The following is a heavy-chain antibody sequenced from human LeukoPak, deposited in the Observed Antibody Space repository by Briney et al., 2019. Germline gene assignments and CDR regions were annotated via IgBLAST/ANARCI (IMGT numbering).Heavy chain of an antibody. Sequence: SVKVSCKASRGTFSNYAISWVRQAPGQGLEWMGQIIPKFAIAHYAQKFQGRVTITADESTSTAYLELSSLRSEDTAVYYCARDRPGRYCSNTSCYTASPFDPWGQGTLVIVSS. CDR3: ARDRPGRYCSNTSCYTASPFDP. CDR2: IIPKFAIA. D-gene: IGHD2-2*02. V-gene: IGHV1-69*01. CDR1: RGTFSNYA. J-gene: IGHJ5*02.